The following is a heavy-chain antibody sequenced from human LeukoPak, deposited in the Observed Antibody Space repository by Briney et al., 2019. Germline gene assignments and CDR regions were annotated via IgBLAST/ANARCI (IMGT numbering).Heavy chain of an antibody. CDR3: ARRKICFDI. CDR1: GYSFYSYW. J-gene: IGHJ3*02. D-gene: IGHD2-15*01. V-gene: IGHV5-51*01. CDR2: FYPGDSDT. Sequence: GGSLEIPWKGFGYSFYSYWIGRVRQMPGKGLEWMGSFYPGDSDTRYRPPFQGQVTISADKSISTAYLKWSSLKASDTAMYYWARRKICFDIGDQATMVTVSS.